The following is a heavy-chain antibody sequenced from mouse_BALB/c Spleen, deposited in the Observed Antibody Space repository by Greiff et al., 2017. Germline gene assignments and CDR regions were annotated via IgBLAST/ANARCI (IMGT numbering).Heavy chain of an antibody. CDR3: ARTLDGYYEDYYAMDY. V-gene: IGHV14-3*02. CDR2: IDPANGNT. Sequence: VQLQQSGAELVKPGASVKLSCTASGFNIKDTYMHWVKQRPEQGLEWIGRIDPANGNTKYDPKFQGKATITADTSSNTAYLQLSSLTSEDTAVYYCARTLDGYYEDYYAMDYWGQGTSVTVSS. CDR1: GFNIKDTY. D-gene: IGHD2-3*01. J-gene: IGHJ4*01.